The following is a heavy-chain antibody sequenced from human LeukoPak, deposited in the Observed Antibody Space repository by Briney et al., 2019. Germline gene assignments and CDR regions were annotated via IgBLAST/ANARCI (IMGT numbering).Heavy chain of an antibody. CDR2: IYYSGST. J-gene: IGHJ4*02. D-gene: IGHD2-15*01. Sequence: SETLSLTCTVSGGSISSYYWSWIRQPPGKGLEWIGYIYYSGSTNYNPSLKSRVTISVDTSKNQFSLKLSSVTAADTAVYYCARGHKNCSGGSCYLPFDYWGQGTLVTVSS. CDR1: GGSISSYY. CDR3: ARGHKNCSGGSCYLPFDY. V-gene: IGHV4-59*01.